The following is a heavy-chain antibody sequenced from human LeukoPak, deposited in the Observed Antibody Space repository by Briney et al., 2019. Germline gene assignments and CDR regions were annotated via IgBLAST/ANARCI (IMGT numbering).Heavy chain of an antibody. CDR3: AKDRGGPPIG. CDR1: GFTFSSYG. J-gene: IGHJ4*02. V-gene: IGHV3-30*02. Sequence: PGGSLRLSCVASGFTFSSYGMHWVRQAPGKGLEWVAFIRYDGSNKYHADSVKGRFTISRDNSKNTLYMQMNSLKVDDTAVYYCAKDRGGPPIGGGQGTLVTVSS. CDR2: IRYDGSNK. D-gene: IGHD1-26*01.